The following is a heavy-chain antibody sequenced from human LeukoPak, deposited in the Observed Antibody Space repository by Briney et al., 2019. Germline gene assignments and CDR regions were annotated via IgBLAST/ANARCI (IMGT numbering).Heavy chain of an antibody. CDR1: GYTFTSYY. Sequence: ASVKVSCKASGYTFTSYYMHWVRQAPGQGLEWMGIINPSGGSTSYAQKFQGRVTMTRDTSTSTVYMELSSLRTEDTAVYYCARGLQARFLEWLMGMDVWGQGTTVTVSS. CDR2: INPSGGST. D-gene: IGHD3-3*01. CDR3: ARGLQARFLEWLMGMDV. V-gene: IGHV1-46*01. J-gene: IGHJ6*01.